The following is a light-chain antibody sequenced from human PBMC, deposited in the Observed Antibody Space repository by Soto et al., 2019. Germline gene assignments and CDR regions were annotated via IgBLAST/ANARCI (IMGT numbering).Light chain of an antibody. V-gene: IGKV1-5*01. CDR3: QQYNSYSQT. CDR1: QSISSW. CDR2: DAS. J-gene: IGKJ1*01. Sequence: DIQMTQSPSTLSASVGDRVTITCRASQSISSWVAWYQQKPGKAPKLLIYDASSLESGVPSRFSASGSGTEFTLTISSLQPDDFATYYCQQYNSYSQTFGQGTKVDIK.